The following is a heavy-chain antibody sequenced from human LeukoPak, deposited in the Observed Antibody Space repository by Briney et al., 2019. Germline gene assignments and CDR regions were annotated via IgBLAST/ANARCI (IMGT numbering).Heavy chain of an antibody. V-gene: IGHV4-39*01. D-gene: IGHD6-13*01. J-gene: IGHJ5*02. CDR2: IYYSGST. Sequence: SETLSLTCTVSGGSISSGSYYWGWIRQPPGKGLEWIGSIYYSGSTYYNPSLKSRVTISVDTSKNQFSLKLSSVTAADTAVYYCARHWRQQLDYNWFDPWGQGTLVTVSS. CDR1: GGSISSGSYY. CDR3: ARHWRQQLDYNWFDP.